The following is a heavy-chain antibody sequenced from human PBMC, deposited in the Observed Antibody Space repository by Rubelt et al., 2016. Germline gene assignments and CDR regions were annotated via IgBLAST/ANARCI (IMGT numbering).Heavy chain of an antibody. CDR1: SSYG. Sequence: SSYGMHWVRQAPGKGLEWVAVIWYDGSNKYYADSVKGRFTISRDNAKNSLYLQMNSLRVDDTAVYYCVRDSPSYDFWSGYSRNAFDIWGQGTMVTVSS. CDR2: IWYDGSNK. CDR3: VRDSPSYDFWSGYSRNAFDI. V-gene: IGHV3-33*01. D-gene: IGHD3-3*01. J-gene: IGHJ3*02.